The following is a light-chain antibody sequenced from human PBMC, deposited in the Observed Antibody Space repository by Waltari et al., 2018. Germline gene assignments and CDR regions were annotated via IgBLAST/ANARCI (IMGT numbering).Light chain of an antibody. J-gene: IGKJ1*01. V-gene: IGKV1-39*01. CDR2: VAS. CDR3: QQSYDPPLT. Sequence: DIQMTQSPSSLSASVGDRVTITCRASQSISRYLNWYQQRQGKAPKLLIYVASSLQSGVPSRFSGSGSETDFTLTISSLQPEDFATYFCQQSYDPPLTFGQGTKVEMK. CDR1: QSISRY.